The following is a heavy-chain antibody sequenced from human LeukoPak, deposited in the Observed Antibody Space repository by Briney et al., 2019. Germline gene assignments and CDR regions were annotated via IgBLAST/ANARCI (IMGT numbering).Heavy chain of an antibody. D-gene: IGHD1-14*01. J-gene: IGHJ3*02. V-gene: IGHV4-34*01. Sequence: PSETLSLTCAVYGGSFSGYYWSWIRQPPGKGLEWIGEINHSGSTNYNPSLKSRVTISVDTSKNQFSLKLSSVTAADTAVYYCARASGYKGGAFDIWDQGTMVTVSS. CDR2: INHSGST. CDR1: GGSFSGYY. CDR3: ARASGYKGGAFDI.